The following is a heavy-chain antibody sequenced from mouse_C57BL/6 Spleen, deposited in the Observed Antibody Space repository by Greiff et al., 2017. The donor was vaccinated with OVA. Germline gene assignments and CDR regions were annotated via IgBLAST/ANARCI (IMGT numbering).Heavy chain of an antibody. CDR1: GFTFSSYA. Sequence: VQLKESGGGLVKPGGSLKLSCAASGFTFSSYAMSWVRQTPEKRLEWVATISDGGSYTYYPDNVKGRFTISRDNAKNNLYLQMSHLKSEDTAMYYCARDHPFAYWGQGTLVTVSA. CDR2: ISDGGSYT. V-gene: IGHV5-4*01. J-gene: IGHJ3*01. CDR3: ARDHPFAY.